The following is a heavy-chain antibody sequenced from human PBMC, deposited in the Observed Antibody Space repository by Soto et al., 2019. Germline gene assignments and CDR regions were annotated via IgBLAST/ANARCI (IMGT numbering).Heavy chain of an antibody. V-gene: IGHV3-23*01. Sequence: GGSLRLSCAASGFTFSSYAMSWVRQAPGKGLEWVSAISGSGGSTYYADSAKGRFTISRDNSKNTLYLQMNSLRAEDTAVYYCAFQRPRAWIQLWLGFDYWGQGTLVTVSS. CDR1: GFTFSSYA. CDR3: AFQRPRAWIQLWLGFDY. J-gene: IGHJ4*02. CDR2: ISGSGGST. D-gene: IGHD5-18*01.